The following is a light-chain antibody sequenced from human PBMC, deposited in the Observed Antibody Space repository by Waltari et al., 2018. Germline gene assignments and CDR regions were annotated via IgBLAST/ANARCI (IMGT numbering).Light chain of an antibody. J-gene: IGLJ2*01. CDR3: AAWDDSLNGVV. CDR2: ECN. Sequence: QSVLTQPPSASGTPGQRVTISCSGSSSHIGGHTVNRYQQLPGTAPKPLIYECNQRRSGVPDRFSGSMSGTSASLAISGLQSEDEADYYCAAWDDSLNGVVFGGGTKLNVL. V-gene: IGLV1-44*01. CDR1: SSHIGGHT.